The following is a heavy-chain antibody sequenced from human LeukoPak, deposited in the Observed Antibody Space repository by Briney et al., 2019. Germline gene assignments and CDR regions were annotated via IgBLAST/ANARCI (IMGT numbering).Heavy chain of an antibody. V-gene: IGHV1-2*02. CDR3: ARVNVCDYVWGSYRPTFDY. Sequence: ASVKVSCKASGYTFTGYYMHWVRQAPGQGLEWMGWINPNSGGTNYAQKFQGRVTMTRDTSISTAYMELSRLRSDDTAVYYCARVNVCDYVWGSYRPTFDYWGQGTLVTVSS. CDR2: INPNSGGT. J-gene: IGHJ4*02. D-gene: IGHD3-16*02. CDR1: GYTFTGYY.